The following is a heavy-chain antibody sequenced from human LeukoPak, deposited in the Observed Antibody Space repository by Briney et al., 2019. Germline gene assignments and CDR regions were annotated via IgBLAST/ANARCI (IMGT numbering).Heavy chain of an antibody. CDR2: IDYSGST. V-gene: IGHV4-59*01. D-gene: IGHD4-23*01. J-gene: IGHJ4*02. CDR1: GGSMSIYY. CDR3: ARGDYGGNPNFDN. Sequence: PSETLSLTCTVSGGSMSIYYWTWIRQPPGKGLEWIGYIDYSGSTNYNASIRGRVTMSVDTSKNQFSLRLNSVTAADTAVYYCARGDYGGNPNFDNWGQGTLVTVSS.